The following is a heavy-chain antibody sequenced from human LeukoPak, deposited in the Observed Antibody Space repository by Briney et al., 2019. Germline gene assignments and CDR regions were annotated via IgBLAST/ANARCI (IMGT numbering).Heavy chain of an antibody. Sequence: GSLRLSCAASGFTFSDYYMNWIRQAPGKGLEWVSYISSSGSTMYYADSVKGRFTISRDNAKNSLYLQMNSLRAEDTAVYYCARDRGGHRWLQPYDAFDIWGQGTMVTVSS. D-gene: IGHD5-24*01. J-gene: IGHJ3*02. CDR1: GFTFSDYY. V-gene: IGHV3-11*01. CDR2: ISSSGSTM. CDR3: ARDRGGHRWLQPYDAFDI.